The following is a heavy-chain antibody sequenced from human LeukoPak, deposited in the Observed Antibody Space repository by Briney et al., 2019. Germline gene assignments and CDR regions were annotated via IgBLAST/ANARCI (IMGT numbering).Heavy chain of an antibody. CDR2: IYYSGST. D-gene: IGHD3-3*01. CDR3: ARLTIFGVVITPDY. V-gene: IGHV4-39*01. Sequence: SETLSLTCAVYGGSLNGYYWGWIRQPPGKGLEWIGSIYYSGSTYYNPSLKSRVTISVDTSKNQFSLKLSSVTAADTAVYYCARLTIFGVVITPDYWGQGTLVTVSS. J-gene: IGHJ4*02. CDR1: GGSLNGYY.